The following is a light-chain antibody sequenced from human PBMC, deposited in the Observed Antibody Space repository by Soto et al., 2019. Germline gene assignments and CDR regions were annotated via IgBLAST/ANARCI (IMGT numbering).Light chain of an antibody. CDR2: DAS. CDR3: QQFSSYPLT. Sequence: EFVLRQSPGTLCLSPGERATLSCRASQTVRNNYLAWYQQKPGQAPRLLIYDASSRATGIPDRFSGGGSGTDFTPTISRLEPEDFAVYYCQQFSSYPLTFGGGTKVEIK. CDR1: QTVRNNY. V-gene: IGKV3-20*01. J-gene: IGKJ4*01.